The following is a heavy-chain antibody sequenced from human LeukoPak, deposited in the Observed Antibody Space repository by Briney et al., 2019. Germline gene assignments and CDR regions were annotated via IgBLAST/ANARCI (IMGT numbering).Heavy chain of an antibody. CDR1: GFTFSAYA. CDR2: ISSDGSNE. V-gene: IGHV3-30*04. J-gene: IGHJ4*02. Sequence: GGSLRLSCAASGFTFSAYAMHWVRQAPGKGLEWVSIISSDGSNERCADSVKGRFTISRDNSRNTLYLQMNTLRPEDTAVYYCARDGAPYSYYYDSSGYSVGYFDYWGQGTLVTVSS. D-gene: IGHD3-22*01. CDR3: ARDGAPYSYYYDSSGYSVGYFDY.